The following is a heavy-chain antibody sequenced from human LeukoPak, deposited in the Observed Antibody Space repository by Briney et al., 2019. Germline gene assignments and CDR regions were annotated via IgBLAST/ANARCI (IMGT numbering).Heavy chain of an antibody. Sequence: GESLKISCKTSGYSFTDFWLAWVRQLPGKGLQWMGIIYADDSDTRYSPSFQGQVTISADKSINTAYLQWSSLKASDTAMFYCARGFYDFDYWGQGTLVTVSS. V-gene: IGHV5-51*01. CDR3: ARGFYDFDY. J-gene: IGHJ4*02. CDR2: IYADDSDT. CDR1: GYSFTDFW. D-gene: IGHD3-3*01.